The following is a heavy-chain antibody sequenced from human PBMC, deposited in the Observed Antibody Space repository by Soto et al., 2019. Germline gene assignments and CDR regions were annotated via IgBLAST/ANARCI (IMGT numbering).Heavy chain of an antibody. CDR3: ARRSSSWYFAY. J-gene: IGHJ4*02. CDR1: GFTFSSYA. V-gene: IGHV3-23*01. Sequence: EVQLLESGGGLVQPGGSLRLSCAASGFTFSSYAMNWVRQAPGKGLEWVSVISGSDGSTYYADSVKGRFTISRDNSKNTLHLPMNSLRAEDTAVYSCARRSSSWYFAYWGQGTLVTVSS. CDR2: ISGSDGST. D-gene: IGHD6-13*01.